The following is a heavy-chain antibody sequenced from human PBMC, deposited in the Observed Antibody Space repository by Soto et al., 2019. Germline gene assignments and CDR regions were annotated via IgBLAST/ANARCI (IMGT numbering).Heavy chain of an antibody. V-gene: IGHV3-15*01. CDR1: GFTFSSYG. J-gene: IGHJ6*02. D-gene: IGHD6-13*01. CDR3: TSERGLRGSSWYDYYYGMDV. CDR2: ISYDGGTT. Sequence: GGSLRLSCAASGFTFSSYGMHWVRQAPGKGLEWVAVISYDGGTTDYAAPVKGRFTISRDDSKNTLYLQMNSLKTEDTAVYYCTSERGLRGSSWYDYYYGMDVWGQGTTVTVSS.